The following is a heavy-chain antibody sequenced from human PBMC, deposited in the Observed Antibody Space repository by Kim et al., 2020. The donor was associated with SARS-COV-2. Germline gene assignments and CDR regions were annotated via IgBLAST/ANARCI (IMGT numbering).Heavy chain of an antibody. CDR1: GGSFSGYY. J-gene: IGHJ6*03. V-gene: IGHV4-34*01. D-gene: IGHD6-19*01. CDR2: INHSGST. CDR3: ARGTRQWLSRHYYYYMDV. Sequence: SETLSLTCAVYGGSFSGYYWSWIRQPPGKGLEWIGEINHSGSTNYNPSLKSRVTISVDTSKNQFSLKLSSVTAADMAVYYCARGTRQWLSRHYYYYMDVWGKGTTVTVSS.